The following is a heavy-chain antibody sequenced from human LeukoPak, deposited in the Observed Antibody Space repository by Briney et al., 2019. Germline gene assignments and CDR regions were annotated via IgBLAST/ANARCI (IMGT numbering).Heavy chain of an antibody. Sequence: PGGSLRLSCAASGFTFSTYWMNWVRQAPGKGLEYVANIKQDGSQRFYVDSVKGRFTISRDNAKNSLYLQMNSLRAEDTAVYYCARAKRNGFDIWGQGTMVTVSS. CDR1: GFTFSTYW. J-gene: IGHJ3*02. V-gene: IGHV3-7*04. CDR3: ARAKRNGFDI. CDR2: IKQDGSQR.